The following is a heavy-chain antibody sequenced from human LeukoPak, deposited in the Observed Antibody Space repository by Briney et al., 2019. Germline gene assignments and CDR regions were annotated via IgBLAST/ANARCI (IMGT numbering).Heavy chain of an antibody. J-gene: IGHJ4*02. D-gene: IGHD3-9*01. V-gene: IGHV4-34*01. CDR3: ARGGVLRFFDWFGY. Sequence: PSETLSLTCAVYSGSFSGYYGSWISQPPGKGLDWIGEINHSGSTNYNPSLKRRVPISVDTSKNQFSLKLSSVTAAGTAFYYCARGGVLRFFDWFGYWGQGTLVTVSS. CDR2: INHSGST. CDR1: SGSFSGYY.